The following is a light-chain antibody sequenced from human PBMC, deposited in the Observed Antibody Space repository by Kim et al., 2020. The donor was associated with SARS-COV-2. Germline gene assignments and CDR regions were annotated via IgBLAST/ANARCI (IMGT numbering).Light chain of an antibody. Sequence: SYELTQPPSVSVSPGQTASITCSGDELGDKYVFWYQQKPGQSPALVIYQDIKRPSGIPERFASSNSGNTATLTISGPQATDQADYYCQAWYRGTAVVFGG. J-gene: IGLJ2*01. CDR3: QAWYRGTAVV. V-gene: IGLV3-1*01. CDR1: ELGDKY. CDR2: QDI.